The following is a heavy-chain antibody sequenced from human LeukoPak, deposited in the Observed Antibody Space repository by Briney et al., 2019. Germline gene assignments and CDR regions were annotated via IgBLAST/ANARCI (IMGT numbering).Heavy chain of an antibody. Sequence: GGSLRLSCAASGFTFSSYATSWVRQAPGKGLEWVSAISGSGGSTNYADSVKGRFTISRDNANNSLYLQINSLRAEDTAVYYCARDRRHYYDSSGYPTDAFDVWGQGTMVTVSS. CDR2: ISGSGGST. J-gene: IGHJ3*01. V-gene: IGHV3-23*01. D-gene: IGHD3-22*01. CDR1: GFTFSSYA. CDR3: ARDRRHYYDSSGYPTDAFDV.